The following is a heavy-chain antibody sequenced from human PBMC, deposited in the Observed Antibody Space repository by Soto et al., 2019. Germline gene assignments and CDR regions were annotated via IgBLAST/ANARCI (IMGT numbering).Heavy chain of an antibody. J-gene: IGHJ4*02. Sequence: GGSLRLSCAASGFAFSRFPMHWVRQAPGKGLVWVSRIDPDGSDTTYADSVKGRFTISRDNAKNIVYLQMSSLRAEDTALYYCATMAGTYPYWGQGALVTVSS. CDR3: ATMAGTYPY. CDR1: GFAFSRFP. V-gene: IGHV3-74*01. CDR2: IDPDGSDT. D-gene: IGHD1-26*01.